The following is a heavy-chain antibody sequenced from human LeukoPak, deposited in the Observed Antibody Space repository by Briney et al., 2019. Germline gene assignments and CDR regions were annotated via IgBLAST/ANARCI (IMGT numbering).Heavy chain of an antibody. CDR2: INTDGSST. D-gene: IGHD5-18*01. CDR3: ARDLVARRGYSYGVFDY. V-gene: IGHV3-74*01. Sequence: GGSLRLSCAASGFTFSSYWMHWVRQAPGKGLVWVSRINTDGSSTSYADSVKGRFTISRDNAKNTLYLQMNSLRAEDTAVYYCARDLVARRGYSYGVFDYWGQGTLVTVFS. J-gene: IGHJ4*02. CDR1: GFTFSSYW.